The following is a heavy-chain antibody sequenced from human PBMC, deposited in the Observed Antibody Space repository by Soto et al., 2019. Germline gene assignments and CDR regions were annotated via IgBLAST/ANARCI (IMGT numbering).Heavy chain of an antibody. CDR2: INPNSGGT. D-gene: IGHD3-10*01. J-gene: IGHJ4*02. CDR3: ARVGVELGYYGSGSYYGFDY. Sequence: GASVKVSCKASGYTFTGYYMHWVRQAPGQGLEWMGWINPNSGGTNYAQKFQGRVTMTRDTSISTAYMELSRLRSDDTAVYYCARVGVELGYYGSGSYYGFDYWGQGTLVTVSS. CDR1: GYTFTGYY. V-gene: IGHV1-2*02.